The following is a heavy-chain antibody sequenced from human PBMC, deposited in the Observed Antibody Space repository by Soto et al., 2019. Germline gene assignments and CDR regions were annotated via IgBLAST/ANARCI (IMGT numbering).Heavy chain of an antibody. CDR1: GYSFTSYW. CDR3: ARTEYYYGSGSYYNNWFDP. Sequence: GESLKISCKGSGYSFTSYWIGWVRQMPGKGLEWVGIIYPGDSDTRYSPSFQGQVTISADKSISTAYLQWSSLKASDTAMYYCARTEYYYGSGSYYNNWFDPWGQGPPVTVSS. J-gene: IGHJ5*02. V-gene: IGHV5-51*01. D-gene: IGHD3-10*01. CDR2: IYPGDSDT.